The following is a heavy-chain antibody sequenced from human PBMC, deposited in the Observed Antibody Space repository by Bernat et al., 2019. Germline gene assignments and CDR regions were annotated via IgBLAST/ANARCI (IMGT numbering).Heavy chain of an antibody. V-gene: IGHV4-4*07. CDR1: GDSINYYY. J-gene: IGHJ4*02. CDR3: ARLYSQNWSGYYFDY. CDR2: IYASGST. D-gene: IGHD1-1*01. Sequence: QVQLQESGPGLLKPSETLSLTCTVSGDSINYYYWSWIRQPAGKGLEWIGRIYASGSTNYNPSLKSRVTMSIDTSNNQFSLNIWSVTAADTAVYYCARLYSQNWSGYYFDYWGQGILVTVSP.